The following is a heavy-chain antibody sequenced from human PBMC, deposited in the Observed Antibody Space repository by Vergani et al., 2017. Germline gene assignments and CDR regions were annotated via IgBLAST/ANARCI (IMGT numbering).Heavy chain of an antibody. CDR1: GVPITSYY. D-gene: IGHD1-7*01. Sequence: QVQLQESGPGLVKPSETLSLTCTVSGVPITSYYWSWIRQPPGKGLEWIGYINYSGSTNYNPSLRSQVTTSIDTSKNQYSLKLSSVTAADTAVYYCARLITGTANFDYWGQGTLVTVSS. V-gene: IGHV4-59*01. CDR2: INYSGST. J-gene: IGHJ4*02. CDR3: ARLITGTANFDY.